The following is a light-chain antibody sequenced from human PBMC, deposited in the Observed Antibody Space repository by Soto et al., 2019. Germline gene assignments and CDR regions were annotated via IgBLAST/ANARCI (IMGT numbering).Light chain of an antibody. Sequence: EIVLKQSPGTLSLSPGERATLSCGASQSVSSNYLAWYQQKPGLAPRLLIYDASSRATGIPDRFSGSGSGTDFTLIISRVEPEDFAVYYCQQYGSSPGITFGQGTRLEIK. CDR1: QSVSSNY. CDR3: QQYGSSPGIT. V-gene: IGKV3D-20*01. J-gene: IGKJ5*01. CDR2: DAS.